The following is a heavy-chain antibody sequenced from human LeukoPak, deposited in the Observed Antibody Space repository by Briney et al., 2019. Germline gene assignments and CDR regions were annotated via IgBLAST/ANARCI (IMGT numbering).Heavy chain of an antibody. Sequence: GGSLRLSCAASGFTFSDYYMSWIRQAPGKGLEWVSYISSSGSTIYYADSVKGRFTISRDNAKHSLYLQMNSLRAEDTAVYYCARAALNYYDSSGYPAHFDYWGQGTLVTVSS. V-gene: IGHV3-11*04. D-gene: IGHD3-22*01. CDR1: GFTFSDYY. CDR2: ISSSGSTI. CDR3: ARAALNYYDSSGYPAHFDY. J-gene: IGHJ4*02.